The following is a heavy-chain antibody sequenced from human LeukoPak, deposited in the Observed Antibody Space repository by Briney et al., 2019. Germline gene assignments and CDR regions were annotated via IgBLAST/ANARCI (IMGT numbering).Heavy chain of an antibody. V-gene: IGHV4-4*07. CDR3: ARARGGGGSYGHFDY. CDR1: SASISNYY. D-gene: IGHD2-21*02. CDR2: IYSSGNT. J-gene: IGHJ4*02. Sequence: SETLSLTCTVSSASISNYYWTWIRQPAGEGLEWIGRIYSSGNTNYNPSLKSRVTMSLDTSKNQFSLRLSSVTAADTAVYYCARARGGGGSYGHFDYWGQGTLVTVSS.